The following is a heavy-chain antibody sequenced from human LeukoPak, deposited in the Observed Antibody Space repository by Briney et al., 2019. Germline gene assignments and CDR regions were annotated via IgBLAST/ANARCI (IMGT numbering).Heavy chain of an antibody. CDR1: GYTFSNYG. V-gene: IGHV1-18*01. J-gene: IGHJ4*02. CDR2: ISGYNGNT. CDR3: ARDDPMVRGVIKVFDY. D-gene: IGHD3-10*01. Sequence: GASVKVSCKASGYTFSNYGISWVRQAPGQGLEWMGWISGYNGNTNYAQKLQGRVTMTTDTSMSTAYMELRSLRSDDTAVYYCARDDPMVRGVIKVFDYWGQGTLVTVSS.